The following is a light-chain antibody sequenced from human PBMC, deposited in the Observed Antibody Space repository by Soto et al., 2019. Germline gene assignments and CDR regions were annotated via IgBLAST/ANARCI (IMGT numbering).Light chain of an antibody. CDR1: QCLSRW. V-gene: IGKV1-5*01. J-gene: IGKJ1*01. CDR2: DAS. CDR3: QQYNLYPWT. Sequence: RMTKSPSSLSAPQGDRVPLTYPASQCLSRWLAWYQQKAGKAPNLLISDASNLESGVPSSFTGSGSGTEFTLTISSLQPDDSATYYCQQYNLYPWTFGQGTKVDI.